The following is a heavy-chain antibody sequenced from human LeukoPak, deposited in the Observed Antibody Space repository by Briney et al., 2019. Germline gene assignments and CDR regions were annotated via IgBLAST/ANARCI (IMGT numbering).Heavy chain of an antibody. D-gene: IGHD7-27*01. J-gene: IGHJ4*02. Sequence: SVKVSCKASGGTFSSYAISWVRQAPGQGLEWMGRIIPILGIANYAQKFQGRVTITADKSTSTAYMELSSLRSEDTAVCYCAIILAHWGMGHYFDYWGQGTLVTVSS. CDR1: GGTFSSYA. CDR3: AIILAHWGMGHYFDY. CDR2: IIPILGIA. V-gene: IGHV1-69*04.